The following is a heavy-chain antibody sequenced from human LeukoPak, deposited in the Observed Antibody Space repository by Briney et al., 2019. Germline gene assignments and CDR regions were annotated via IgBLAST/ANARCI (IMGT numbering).Heavy chain of an antibody. V-gene: IGHV3-21*01. CDR2: ISSSSSYI. D-gene: IGHD2-2*02. CDR3: ARGHYGYQLLYEFDY. J-gene: IGHJ4*02. CDR1: GFTFSSYS. Sequence: GGSLKLSCAASGFTFSSYSMNWVRQAPGKGLEWVSSISSSSSYIYYADSVKGRFTISRDNAKNSLYLQMNSLRAEDTAVYYCARGHYGYQLLYEFDYWGQGTLVTVSS.